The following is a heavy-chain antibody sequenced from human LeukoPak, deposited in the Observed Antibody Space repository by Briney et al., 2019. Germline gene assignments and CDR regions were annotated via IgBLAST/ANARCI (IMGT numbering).Heavy chain of an antibody. CDR2: IIPIFGTA. D-gene: IGHD3-16*01. CDR3: ARDGVGGSRFDY. CDR1: GYTFTSYG. Sequence: SVKVSCKASGYTFTSYGISWVRQAPGQGLEWMGGIIPIFGTANYAQKFQGRVTITADESTSTAYMELSSLRSEDTAVYYCARDGVGGSRFDYWGQGTLVTVSS. J-gene: IGHJ4*02. V-gene: IGHV1-69*13.